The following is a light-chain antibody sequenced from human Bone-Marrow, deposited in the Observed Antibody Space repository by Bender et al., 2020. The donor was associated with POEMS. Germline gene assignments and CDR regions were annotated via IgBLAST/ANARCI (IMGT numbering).Light chain of an antibody. Sequence: QSALTQPASVSGSPGQSITIPCTGTRSDVGSYNLVSWYQQHPGKAPKLIIYEVSKRPSGISSRFSGSKFGNTASLTISGLQAEDEADYYCCSYTGSTDFDVFGTGNKVTV. CDR3: CSYTGSTDFDV. CDR1: RSDVGSYNL. J-gene: IGLJ1*01. CDR2: EVS. V-gene: IGLV2-23*02.